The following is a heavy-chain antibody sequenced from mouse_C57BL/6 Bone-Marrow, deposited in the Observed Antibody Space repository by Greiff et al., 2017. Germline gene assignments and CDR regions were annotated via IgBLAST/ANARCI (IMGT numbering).Heavy chain of an antibody. Sequence: QVQLQQSGAELVRPGASVKLSCKASGYTFTSYGLRWVKQRPGKGLEWLGEIYPSCGNTYYNEKFKGKATLTADKSSSTAYMELSSLTSEDSAVYDCAKSWGNYNYTKDYWGQGTSVTVTS. CDR3: AKSWGNYNYTKDY. D-gene: IGHD2-1*01. CDR1: GYTFTSYG. V-gene: IGHV1-81*01. CDR2: IYPSCGNT. J-gene: IGHJ4*01.